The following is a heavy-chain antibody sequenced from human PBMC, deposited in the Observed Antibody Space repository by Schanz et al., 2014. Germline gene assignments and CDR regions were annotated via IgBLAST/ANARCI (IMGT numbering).Heavy chain of an antibody. CDR1: GFTLSNSD. J-gene: IGHJ6*02. Sequence: EQLVESGGGLVKPGGSLRLSCAASGFTLSNSDMHWVRQGTGKGLEWVSTIGYLGDTYYPDSVKGRFTISRDNAKNSLYLQMNSLRAEDTAEYYCAREEGWGIAAAGPKHYYYGMDVWGQGTTVTVSS. CDR3: AREEGWGIAAAGPKHYYYGMDV. V-gene: IGHV3-13*01. CDR2: IGYLGDT. D-gene: IGHD6-13*01.